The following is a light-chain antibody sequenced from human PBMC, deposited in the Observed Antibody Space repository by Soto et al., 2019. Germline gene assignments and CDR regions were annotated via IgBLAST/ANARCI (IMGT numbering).Light chain of an antibody. CDR1: QSTSIY. Sequence: DIQMTQSPSSLSASVGDRVTITCRAGQSTSIYVNWYQQKPGKAPKLLIYAASSLQSGVPSRFSGSQSGTEFTLTISSLQPEDFADYYCQQSYITPYPFGQGTKLELK. V-gene: IGKV1-39*01. CDR3: QQSYITPYP. CDR2: AAS. J-gene: IGKJ2*01.